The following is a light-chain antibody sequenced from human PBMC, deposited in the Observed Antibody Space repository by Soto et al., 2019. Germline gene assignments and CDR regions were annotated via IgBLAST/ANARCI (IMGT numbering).Light chain of an antibody. Sequence: IRWTQSAGTRALSRGERATLGCRASQTVIRNYLAWHQQKPGQAPRLLIYDASNRATGIPARFSGSGSGTDFTLTISSLEPEDFAVYYCQQRSNLNTFAQGTRLEIK. CDR2: DAS. CDR1: QTVIRNY. V-gene: IGKV3-11*01. CDR3: QQRSNLNT. J-gene: IGKJ5*01.